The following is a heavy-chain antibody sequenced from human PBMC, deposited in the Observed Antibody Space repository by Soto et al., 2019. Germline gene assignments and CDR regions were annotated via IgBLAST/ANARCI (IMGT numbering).Heavy chain of an antibody. CDR1: VGSVSSYY. J-gene: IGHJ6*02. Sequence: SETLSLTCTVSVGSVSSYYWSWIRQPPGKGLEWIGYIYYSGSTNYNPSLKSRVTISVDTSKNQFSLKLSSVTAADTAVYYCAREGIRVGYYYYGMDVWGQGTTVTVSS. CDR2: IYYSGST. CDR3: AREGIRVGYYYYGMDV. D-gene: IGHD5-18*01. V-gene: IGHV4-59*02.